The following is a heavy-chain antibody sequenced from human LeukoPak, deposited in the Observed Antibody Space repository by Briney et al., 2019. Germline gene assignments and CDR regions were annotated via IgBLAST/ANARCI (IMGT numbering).Heavy chain of an antibody. CDR1: GFTFSSYS. J-gene: IGHJ3*02. V-gene: IGHV3-21*04. CDR2: ISSSSSYI. Sequence: PGGSLRLSCAASGFTFSSYSMNWVRRAPGKGLEWVSSISSSSSYIYYADSVKGRFTISRDNAKNSLYLQMNSLRAEDTAVYYCAKDPNGDYIGTFDIWGHGTMVTVSS. D-gene: IGHD4-17*01. CDR3: AKDPNGDYIGTFDI.